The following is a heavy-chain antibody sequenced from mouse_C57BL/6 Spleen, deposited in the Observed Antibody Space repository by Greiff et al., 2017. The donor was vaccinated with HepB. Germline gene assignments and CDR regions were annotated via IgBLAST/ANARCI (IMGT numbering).Heavy chain of an antibody. CDR2: INPNNGGT. D-gene: IGHD1-1*01. CDR3: ARRHYGSSPYYFDY. V-gene: IGHV1-18*01. Sequence: EVQLLQSGPELVKPGASVKIPCKASGYTFTDYNMDWVKQSHGKSLEWIGDINPNNGGTIYNQKFKGKATLTVDKSSSTAYMELRSLTSEDTAVYYCARRHYGSSPYYFDYWGQGTTLTVSS. J-gene: IGHJ2*01. CDR1: GYTFTDYN.